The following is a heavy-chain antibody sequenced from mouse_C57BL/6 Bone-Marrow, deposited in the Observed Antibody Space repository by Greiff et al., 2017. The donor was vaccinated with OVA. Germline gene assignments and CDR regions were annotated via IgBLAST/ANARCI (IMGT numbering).Heavy chain of an antibody. J-gene: IGHJ3*01. CDR2: IYPGDGDT. D-gene: IGHD2-5*01. CDR1: GYAFSSYW. V-gene: IGHV1-80*01. CDR3: ARMGLLFYSNYVWFAY. Sequence: VKLQQSGAELVEPGASVKISCKASGYAFSSYWMNWVKQRPGKGLEWIGQIYPGDGDTNYNGKFKGKATLTADKSSSTAYMQLSSLTSEDSAVYFCARMGLLFYSNYVWFAYWGQGTLVTVSA.